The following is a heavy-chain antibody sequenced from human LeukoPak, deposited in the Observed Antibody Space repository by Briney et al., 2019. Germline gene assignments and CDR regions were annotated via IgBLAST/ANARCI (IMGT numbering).Heavy chain of an antibody. CDR3: AVHDFYSGGYHFDY. CDR2: ISGYNGNT. D-gene: IGHD3-3*01. J-gene: IGHJ4*02. V-gene: IGHV1-18*01. CDR1: GYTFTSYG. Sequence: ASVKVSCKASGYTFTSYGISWLRQAPGQGREWLGWISGYNGNTNYAQKFQGRVTMTTDTPTSTAYMDLRSLKSADTAVYYCAVHDFYSGGYHFDYWGQGTLVTVSS.